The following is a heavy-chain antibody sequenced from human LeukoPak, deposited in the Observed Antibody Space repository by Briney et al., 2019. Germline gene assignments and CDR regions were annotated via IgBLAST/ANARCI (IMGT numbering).Heavy chain of an antibody. CDR3: AKVVLVATRVGDY. CDR1: GFTFSSYA. V-gene: IGHV3-23*01. CDR2: ISGSGANT. Sequence: VHPGGSLRLSCAASGFTFSSYAMSWVRQAPGKGLEWVSGISGSGANTYYAASVKGRFTISKDNYKNTLYLQLNSLRAEDTAVYYCAKVVLVATRVGDYWGQGTLVTVSS. D-gene: IGHD5-12*01. J-gene: IGHJ4*02.